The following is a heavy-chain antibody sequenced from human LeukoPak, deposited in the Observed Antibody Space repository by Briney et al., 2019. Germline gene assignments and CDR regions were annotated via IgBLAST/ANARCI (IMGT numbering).Heavy chain of an antibody. J-gene: IGHJ3*01. Sequence: GGSLRLSCAASGFTFSTYGMHWVRQAPDKGLEWVAAITGSGGGSYYGDSAKGRFTISRDNSKNTLYLHMNSLRAEDTAVYYCAKDPNGDYIGAFDFWGRGTMVTVSS. V-gene: IGHV3-23*01. CDR2: ITGSGGGS. CDR1: GFTFSTYG. D-gene: IGHD4-17*01. CDR3: AKDPNGDYIGAFDF.